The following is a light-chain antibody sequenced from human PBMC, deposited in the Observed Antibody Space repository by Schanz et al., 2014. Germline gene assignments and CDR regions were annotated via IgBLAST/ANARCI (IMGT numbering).Light chain of an antibody. CDR3: QQYGSSPPRYT. V-gene: IGKV3-20*01. J-gene: IGKJ2*01. Sequence: EIVMTQSPATLSVSPGEGATISCRASQSIGNNLAWYQQKPGQAPSLIIFGASTRATGIPDRFSGSGSGTDFTLTISRLEPEDFAVYYCQQYGSSPPRYTFGQGTKLEIK. CDR1: QSIGNN. CDR2: GAS.